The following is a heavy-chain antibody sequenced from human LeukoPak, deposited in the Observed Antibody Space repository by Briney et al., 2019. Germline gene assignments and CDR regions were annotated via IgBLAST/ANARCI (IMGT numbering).Heavy chain of an antibody. V-gene: IGHV1-3*01. J-gene: IGHJ4*02. CDR1: GYTFTSYA. CDR3: ARGLERRPPYDY. CDR2: INAGNGNT. Sequence: ASVKVSCMASGYTFTSYAMHWVRQAPGQRLEWMGWINAGNGNTKYSQKFQGRVTITRDTSASTAYMELSSLRSEDTAVYYCARGLERRPPYDYWGQGTLVTVSS. D-gene: IGHD1-1*01.